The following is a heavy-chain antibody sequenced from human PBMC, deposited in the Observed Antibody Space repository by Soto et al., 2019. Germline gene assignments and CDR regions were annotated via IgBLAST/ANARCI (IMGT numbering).Heavy chain of an antibody. Sequence: EVQLVETGGGLIQPGGSLRLSCAASGFTVSSNYMSWVRQAPGKGLEWVSVIYSGGSTYYADSVKGRFIISRDNSKNTLYLQMNSLRAEDTAVYYCARSIAAAGVDYWGQGTLVTVSS. J-gene: IGHJ4*02. D-gene: IGHD6-13*01. CDR1: GFTVSSNY. CDR2: IYSGGST. V-gene: IGHV3-53*02. CDR3: ARSIAAAGVDY.